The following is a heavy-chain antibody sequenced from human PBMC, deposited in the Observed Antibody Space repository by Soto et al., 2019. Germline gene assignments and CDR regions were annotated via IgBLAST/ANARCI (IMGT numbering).Heavy chain of an antibody. V-gene: IGHV1-3*01. J-gene: IGHJ4*02. D-gene: IGHD6-19*01. Sequence: ASGNGSQNASRYSFSSYIIHRRNQAPAQRLEWMGWINAGNGNTKYSQKFHGRVTITRDTSASTGYMELSSLRSEDTAVYCCAREPGYSSGWYWYYWGQGASVTVCS. CDR2: INAGNGNT. CDR3: AREPGYSSGWYWYY. CDR1: RYSFSSYI.